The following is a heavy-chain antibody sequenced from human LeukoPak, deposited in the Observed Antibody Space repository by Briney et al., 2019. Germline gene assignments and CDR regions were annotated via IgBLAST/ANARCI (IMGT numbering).Heavy chain of an antibody. D-gene: IGHD6-13*01. CDR3: ARSFGASQQYTSSWYYYYMGV. J-gene: IGHJ6*03. Sequence: ASVKVSCKASGYTFTTYYIHWVRQAPGQGLEWMGIINPSGGSTSYAQKFQGRVTMTRDMSTSTLYMELSSLRSEDTAAYYCARSFGASQQYTSSWYYYYMGVWGKGTTVTVSS. CDR1: GYTFTTYY. CDR2: INPSGGST. V-gene: IGHV1-46*01.